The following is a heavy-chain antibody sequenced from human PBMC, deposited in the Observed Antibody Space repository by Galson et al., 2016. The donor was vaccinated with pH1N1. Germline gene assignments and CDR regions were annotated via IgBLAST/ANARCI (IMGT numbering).Heavy chain of an antibody. CDR2: INIDGGIT. Sequence: SLRLSCAASGFTFSRHWMHWVRQAPGKGPVWVSRINIDGGITNYADSVKGRFTISRDNAKNTLYLQLNSLRAEDTAVYYCARPKYDVWDGPDLWGQGTLVTVSS. V-gene: IGHV3-74*01. CDR3: ARPKYDVWDGPDL. CDR1: GFTFSRHW. D-gene: IGHD3-16*01. J-gene: IGHJ5*02.